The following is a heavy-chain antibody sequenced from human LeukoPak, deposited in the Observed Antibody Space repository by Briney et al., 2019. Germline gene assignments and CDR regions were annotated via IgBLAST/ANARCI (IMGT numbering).Heavy chain of an antibody. CDR3: ARDGGLMGVNYFDY. V-gene: IGHV3-66*02. CDR2: IYTGGST. J-gene: IGHJ4*02. CDR1: GFSITANY. Sequence: PGGSVRLSCAASGFSITANYLSWVRRAPGKGLEWVAVIYTGGSTYFADSVTGRFSMSRDISTNTVYLQMNSLTLADTAVYYCARDGGLMGVNYFDYGGQGALVTVSS. D-gene: IGHD2-8*01.